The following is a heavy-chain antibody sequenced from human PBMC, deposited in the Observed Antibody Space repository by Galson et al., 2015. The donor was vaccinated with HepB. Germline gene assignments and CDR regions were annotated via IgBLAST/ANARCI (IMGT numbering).Heavy chain of an antibody. J-gene: IGHJ3*02. CDR1: GGSFSGYY. D-gene: IGHD1-20*01. Sequence: SETLSLTCAVYGGSFSGYYWSWIRQPPGKGLEWIGEINHSGSTNYNPSLKSRVTISVDTSKNQFSLKLSSVTAADTAVYYCARGSAANNSDAFDIWGQGTMVTVSS. CDR2: INHSGST. CDR3: ARGSAANNSDAFDI. V-gene: IGHV4-34*01.